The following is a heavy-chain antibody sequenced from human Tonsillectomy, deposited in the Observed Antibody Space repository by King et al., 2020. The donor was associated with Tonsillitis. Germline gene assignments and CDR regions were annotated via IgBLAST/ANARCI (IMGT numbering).Heavy chain of an antibody. V-gene: IGHV1-46*01. D-gene: IGHD2-2*01. Sequence: QLVQSGAEVKKPGASVKVSCKASGYTFTSYYMHWVRQAPGQGLEWMGIINPSGGSTSYAQKFQGRVTMTRDTSTSTVYMELSSLRSEDTAVYYCARDYCSSTSCYWFEPWGQGTLVTVSS. CDR3: ARDYCSSTSCYWFEP. CDR2: INPSGGST. J-gene: IGHJ5*02. CDR1: GYTFTSYY.